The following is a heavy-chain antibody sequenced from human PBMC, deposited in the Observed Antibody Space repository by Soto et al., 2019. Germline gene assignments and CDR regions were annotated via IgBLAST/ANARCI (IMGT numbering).Heavy chain of an antibody. CDR2: IFNEEKTT. CDR1: GFTFRSYW. Sequence: GGSLRLSCAAYGFTFRSYWMHWVRQVPGKGLEWVSYIFNEEKTTNYADAVKGRFTISRDNAGDTLFLHMSNLKAEDTVVYYCVRDYGHSGFFDYWGQGTQVPVSS. V-gene: IGHV3-74*01. J-gene: IGHJ4*02. CDR3: VRDYGHSGFFDY. D-gene: IGHD3-22*01.